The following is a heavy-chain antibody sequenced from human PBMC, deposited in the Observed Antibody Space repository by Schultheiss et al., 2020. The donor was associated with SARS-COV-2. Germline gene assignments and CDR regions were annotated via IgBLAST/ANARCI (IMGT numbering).Heavy chain of an antibody. D-gene: IGHD3-22*01. V-gene: IGHV3-49*04. CDR3: TRDTGYYDSSGYYSLDY. J-gene: IGHJ4*02. Sequence: GGSLRLSCTASGFTFGDYAMSWVRQAPGKGLEWVGFIRSKAYGGTTEYAASVKGRFTISRDDSKSIAYLQMNSLKTEDTAVYYCTRDTGYYDSSGYYSLDYWGQGTLVTVSS. CDR2: IRSKAYGGTT. CDR1: GFTFGDYA.